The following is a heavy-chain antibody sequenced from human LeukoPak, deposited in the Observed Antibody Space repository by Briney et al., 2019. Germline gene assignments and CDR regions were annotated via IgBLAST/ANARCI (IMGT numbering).Heavy chain of an antibody. CDR2: ISGSGGST. Sequence: PGGSLRLSCAASGFTFSSYAMSWVRQAPGKGLELVSXISGSGGSTYYADSVKGRFTISRDNSKNTLYLQMNSLRAEDTAVYYCAKXXPXRRTIYYFXXXGQXTXVTXXS. V-gene: IGHV3-23*01. CDR3: AKXXPXRRTIYYFXX. D-gene: IGHD1-7*01. J-gene: IGHJ4*02. CDR1: GFTFSSYA.